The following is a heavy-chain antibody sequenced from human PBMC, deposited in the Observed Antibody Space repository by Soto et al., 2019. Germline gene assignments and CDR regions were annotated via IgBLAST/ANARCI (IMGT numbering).Heavy chain of an antibody. CDR2: IIPIFGTA. Sequence: SGKVSCKAAGGTFSGYAISWVRQAPGQGLEWMGGIIPIFGTANYAQKFQGRVTITADESTSTAYMELSSLRSEDTAVYYCARARRYSSSAFDYWGQGTLVTV. CDR1: GGTFSGYA. D-gene: IGHD6-6*01. CDR3: ARARRYSSSAFDY. J-gene: IGHJ4*02. V-gene: IGHV1-69*13.